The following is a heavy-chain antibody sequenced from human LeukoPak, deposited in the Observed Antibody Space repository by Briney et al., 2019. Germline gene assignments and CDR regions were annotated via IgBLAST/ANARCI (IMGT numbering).Heavy chain of an antibody. CDR1: GFSFSTYT. CDR2: IWYDGSNK. V-gene: IGHV3-33*08. CDR3: AGNYGPYYFDY. J-gene: IGHJ4*02. Sequence: PGGSLRLSCAASGFSFSTYTLSWVRQAPGKGLEWVAVIWYDGSNKYYADSVKGRFTISRDNSKNTLYLQMNSLRAEDTAVYYCAGNYGPYYFDYWGQGTLATVSS. D-gene: IGHD3-10*01.